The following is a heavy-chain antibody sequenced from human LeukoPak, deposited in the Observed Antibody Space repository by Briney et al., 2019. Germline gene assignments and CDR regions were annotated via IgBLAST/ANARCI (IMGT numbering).Heavy chain of an antibody. CDR2: IHFSGST. V-gene: IGHV4-39*01. CDR3: ARHALYDSSGYYSLHAFDM. J-gene: IGHJ3*02. Sequence: PSETLSLTCTVSGGSISSSSYCWGWIRQPPGKGLEWIGSIHFSGSTYYNPSLKSRVTISVDTSKNQFSLRLSSVTAADTAVYYCARHALYDSSGYYSLHAFDMWGQGTTVTVSS. D-gene: IGHD3-22*01. CDR1: GGSISSSSYC.